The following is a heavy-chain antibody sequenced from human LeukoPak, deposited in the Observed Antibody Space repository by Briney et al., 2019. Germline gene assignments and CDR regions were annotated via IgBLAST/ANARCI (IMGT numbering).Heavy chain of an antibody. CDR3: ARVPFGDYQYNWFDP. V-gene: IGHV4-39*07. J-gene: IGHJ5*02. D-gene: IGHD4-17*01. Sequence: SETLSLTCTVSGGSISSSSYYWGWIRQPPGKGLEWIGSIYYSGSTYYNPSLKSRVTISVDTSKNQFSLKLSSVTAADTAVYYCARVPFGDYQYNWFDPWGQGTLVTVSS. CDR1: GGSISSSSYY. CDR2: IYYSGST.